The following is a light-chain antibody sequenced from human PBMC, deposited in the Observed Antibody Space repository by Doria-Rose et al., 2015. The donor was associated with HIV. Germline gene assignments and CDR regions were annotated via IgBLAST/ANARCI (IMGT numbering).Light chain of an antibody. J-gene: IGKJ1*01. CDR2: AAS. CDR3: QQTYSSPPWT. Sequence: TQSPSYLSASIGDIVTIPCRASQTVSTYFNWFQQEPGKAPKLLIYAASRLQSGVPSRFSGSGSGTDFTLTISGLQPGDFATYYCQQTYSSPPWTFGQGTKVEMK. V-gene: IGKV1-39*01. CDR1: QTVSTY.